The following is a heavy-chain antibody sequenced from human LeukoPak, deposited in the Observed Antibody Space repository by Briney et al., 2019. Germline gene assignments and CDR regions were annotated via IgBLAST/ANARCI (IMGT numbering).Heavy chain of an antibody. CDR2: IYYSGST. D-gene: IGHD5-18*01. CDR3: AREVAIGYSYGYHYFDY. Sequence: PSETLSLTCTVPGGSLSSYYWSWIRQPPGKGLEWIGYIYYSGSTNYNPSLKSRVAISVATSKNQFSLKLSSVTAADTAVYYCAREVAIGYSYGYHYFDYWGQGTLVTVSS. CDR1: GGSLSSYY. V-gene: IGHV4-59*01. J-gene: IGHJ4*02.